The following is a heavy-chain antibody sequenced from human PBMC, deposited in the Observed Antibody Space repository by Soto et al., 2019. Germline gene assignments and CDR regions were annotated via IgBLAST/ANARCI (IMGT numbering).Heavy chain of an antibody. J-gene: IGHJ4*02. V-gene: IGHV3-30*18. CDR3: AKVRFLEWLVFDY. CDR1: GFTFSSYG. Sequence: QVQLVESGGGVVQPGRSLRLSCAASGFTFSSYGMHWVRQAPGKGLEWVAVISYDGSNKYYADSVKGRFTISRDNSKNTLYLQMNSLRAEDTAVYYCAKVRFLEWLVFDYWGQGTLVTVSS. D-gene: IGHD3-3*01. CDR2: ISYDGSNK.